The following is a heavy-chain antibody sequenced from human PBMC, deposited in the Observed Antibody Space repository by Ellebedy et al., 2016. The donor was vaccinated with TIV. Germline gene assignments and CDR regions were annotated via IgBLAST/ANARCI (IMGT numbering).Heavy chain of an antibody. CDR3: ARGTGSDQLRFGMDV. CDR2: ISYSSTYT. J-gene: IGHJ6*02. Sequence: GESLKISXAASGFTFSDYYMSWIRQAPGKGPEWVSYISYSSTYTNYADSVKGRFTISRDNAKNTMYLQMNSLRAEDTAVYYCARGTGSDQLRFGMDVWGQGTTVTVS. D-gene: IGHD3/OR15-3a*01. V-gene: IGHV3-11*06. CDR1: GFTFSDYY.